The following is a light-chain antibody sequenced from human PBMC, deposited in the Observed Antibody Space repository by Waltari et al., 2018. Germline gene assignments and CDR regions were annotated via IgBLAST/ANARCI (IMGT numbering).Light chain of an antibody. CDR3: CSYAGSYTFV. CDR1: SSDAGGSNY. J-gene: IGLJ2*01. Sequence: QSALTQPRSLCGSPRHAVTISCTGTSSDAGGSNYVSWYQPHPGKAPKLLIYDVSKRPSGVPDRFSGSKSGNTASLTISGPQAEDEADYSCCSYAGSYTFVFGGGTKLTVL. V-gene: IGLV2-11*01. CDR2: DVS.